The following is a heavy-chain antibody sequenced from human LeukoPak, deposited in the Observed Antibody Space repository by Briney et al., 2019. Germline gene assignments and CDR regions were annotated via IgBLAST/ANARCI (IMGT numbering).Heavy chain of an antibody. CDR1: GGSISSYY. CDR2: IYYSGST. CDR3: ARAINTVTNAMGY. Sequence: SETLSLTCTVSGGSISSYYWSWIRQPPGKGLEWIGYIYYSGSTNYNPSLKSRVTISVDTSKNQFSLKLSSVTAADTAVYYCARAINTVTNAMGYWGQGTLVTVSS. V-gene: IGHV4-59*01. D-gene: IGHD4-17*01. J-gene: IGHJ4*02.